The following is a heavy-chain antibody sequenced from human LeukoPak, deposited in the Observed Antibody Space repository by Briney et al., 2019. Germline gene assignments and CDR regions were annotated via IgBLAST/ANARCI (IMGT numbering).Heavy chain of an antibody. V-gene: IGHV3-23*01. J-gene: IGHJ4*02. Sequence: PGGSLRLSCAASGITFSSYAMDWVRQAPGRGLEWVSTISGSGGTTYYADSVKGRFTSSRENSKNALYLQMNSLRAEDTAVYYCAKARNSNFDYWGQGTLVTVSS. D-gene: IGHD6-13*01. CDR2: ISGSGGTT. CDR1: GITFSSYA. CDR3: AKARNSNFDY.